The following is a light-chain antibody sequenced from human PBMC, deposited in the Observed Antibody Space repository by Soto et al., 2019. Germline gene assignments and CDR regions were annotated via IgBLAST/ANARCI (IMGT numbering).Light chain of an antibody. CDR3: QQYNVWPGWT. CDR1: QNIYSN. CDR2: RAY. Sequence: IVMTQSPATLSVSPGDSATLSCRASQNIYSNIAWYQQRPGQAPRLIIYRAYTRATGVPARFSGSGSGTEFTLTISSLQSEDFAVYYCQQYNVWPGWTCGQGTKVDIK. J-gene: IGKJ1*01. V-gene: IGKV3-15*01.